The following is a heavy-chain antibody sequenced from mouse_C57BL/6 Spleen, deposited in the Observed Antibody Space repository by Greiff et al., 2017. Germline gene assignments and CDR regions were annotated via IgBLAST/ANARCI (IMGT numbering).Heavy chain of an antibody. J-gene: IGHJ3*01. Sequence: EVQLQESGPGLVKPSQSLSLTCSVTGYSITSGYYWNWIRQFPGNKLEWMGYISYDGSNNYNPSLKNRISITRDTSKNQFFLKLNSVTTEDTATYYCARAPTNWPFAYWGQGTLVTVSA. V-gene: IGHV3-6*01. D-gene: IGHD4-1*01. CDR2: ISYDGSN. CDR3: ARAPTNWPFAY. CDR1: GYSITSGYY.